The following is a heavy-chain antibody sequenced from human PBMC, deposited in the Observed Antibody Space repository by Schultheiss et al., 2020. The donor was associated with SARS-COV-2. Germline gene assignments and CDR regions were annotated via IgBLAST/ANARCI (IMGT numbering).Heavy chain of an antibody. CDR1: GYSISSGYF. Sequence: SETLSLTCAVSGYSISSGYFWSWIRQPPGKGLEWIGEINHSGSTNYNPSLKSRVTVSVDTSKNQFSLKLSSVSAADTAVYYCARVRGIVASYYYYGMDVWGQGTTVTVSS. CDR2: INHSGST. J-gene: IGHJ6*02. D-gene: IGHD3-16*01. CDR3: ARVRGIVASYYYYGMDV. V-gene: IGHV4-38-2*01.